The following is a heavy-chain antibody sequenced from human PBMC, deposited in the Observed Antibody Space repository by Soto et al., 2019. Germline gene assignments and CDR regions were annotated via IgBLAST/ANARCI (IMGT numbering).Heavy chain of an antibody. J-gene: IGHJ4*02. Sequence: QVQLVQSGAEVKKPGSSVKVSCKASGGTFSSYAISWVRQAPGQGLEWMGGIIPIFGTANYAQKFQGRVTITADKSTSTAYMELSSQRSEDTAVYYCARDSGDYYDSSCYSYYFDYWGQGTLVTVSS. V-gene: IGHV1-69*06. CDR3: ARDSGDYYDSSCYSYYFDY. CDR2: IIPIFGTA. CDR1: GGTFSSYA. D-gene: IGHD3-22*01.